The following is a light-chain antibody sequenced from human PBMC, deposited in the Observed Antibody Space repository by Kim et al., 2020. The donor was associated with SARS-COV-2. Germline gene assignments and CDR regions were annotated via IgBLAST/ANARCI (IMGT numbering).Light chain of an antibody. Sequence: LTQPASVSGSPGQSITFSCTGTSSDVGAYTYVSWYQQHPNKAPKLMIYDVTKRPSGVSNRFSGSKSGNTASLPISGLQAEDEADYYCASYTTRSTWVFGGGTQLAVL. CDR3: ASYTTRSTWV. J-gene: IGLJ3*02. V-gene: IGLV2-14*03. CDR2: DVT. CDR1: SSDVGAYTY.